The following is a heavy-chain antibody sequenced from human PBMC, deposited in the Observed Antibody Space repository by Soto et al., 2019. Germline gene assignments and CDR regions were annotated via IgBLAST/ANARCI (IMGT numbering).Heavy chain of an antibody. J-gene: IGHJ6*03. CDR2: ISGSGGST. D-gene: IGHD1-1*01. V-gene: IGHV3-23*01. CDR1: GFTFSSYA. CDR3: AKDRSGGNWNQYYYYMDV. Sequence: GGSLRLSCAASGFTFSSYAMSWVRQAPGKGLEWVSAISGSGGSTYYADSVKGRFTISRDNSKNTLYLQMNSLRAEDTAVYYCAKDRSGGNWNQYYYYMDVWGKGTTVTVSS.